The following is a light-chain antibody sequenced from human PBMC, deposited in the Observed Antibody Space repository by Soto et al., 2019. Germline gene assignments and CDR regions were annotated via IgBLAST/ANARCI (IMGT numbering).Light chain of an antibody. V-gene: IGKV1-5*03. J-gene: IGKJ1*01. CDR2: KAS. CDR3: YQYNSYSPWT. Sequence: DIRMTQSASSLSASVGDRVTMXCRASQSLSSRFVWSQQKTGPAPKRLISKASSLESAVQSRFSGSGSGTESTLTLSSLQPDEFATYYCYQYNSYSPWTFGQGTKVDIK. CDR1: QSLSSR.